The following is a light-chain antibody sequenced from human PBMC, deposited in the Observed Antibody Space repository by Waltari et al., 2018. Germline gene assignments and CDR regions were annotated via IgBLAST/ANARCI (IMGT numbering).Light chain of an antibody. CDR2: RAS. CDR1: QSVGSSS. CDR3: QQHGTLPAT. V-gene: IGKV3-20*01. Sequence: EIVLTQSPGTLSLSPGERATLSCRASQSVGSSSLAWYQQKPGQPPRLVTYRASRSATGIPDRFSGSGSGTDFSLTISRLEPEDFAVYYCQQHGTLPATFGQGTKVEIK. J-gene: IGKJ1*01.